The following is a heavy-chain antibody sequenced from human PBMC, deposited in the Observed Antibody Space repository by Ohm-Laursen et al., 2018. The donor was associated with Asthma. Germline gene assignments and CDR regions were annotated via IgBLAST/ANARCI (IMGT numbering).Heavy chain of an antibody. CDR2: ISYDGSNK. D-gene: IGHD2-8*01. Sequence: SLRLSCAASGFTFSSYAMHWVRQAPGKGLEWVAVISYDGSNKHYADSVKGRFTISRDNSKNTLYLQMNSLRAEDTAVYYCARDRGYCTNGVCYLSYYYYGMDVWGQGTTVTVSS. CDR3: ARDRGYCTNGVCYLSYYYYGMDV. V-gene: IGHV3-30-3*01. J-gene: IGHJ6*02. CDR1: GFTFSSYA.